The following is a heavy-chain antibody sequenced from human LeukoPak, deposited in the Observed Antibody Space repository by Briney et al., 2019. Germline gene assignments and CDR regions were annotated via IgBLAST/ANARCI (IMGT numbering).Heavy chain of an antibody. Sequence: GASVKVSCKASGYTFTSYGISWVRQAPGQGLEWMGWISAYNGNTNYAQKLQGRVTMTTDTSTSTAYMELRSLRSDDTAVYYCARVRSSYPYRDGYNSFDYWGQGTLVTVSS. D-gene: IGHD5-24*01. CDR2: ISAYNGNT. V-gene: IGHV1-18*01. J-gene: IGHJ4*02. CDR3: ARVRSSYPYRDGYNSFDY. CDR1: GYTFTSYG.